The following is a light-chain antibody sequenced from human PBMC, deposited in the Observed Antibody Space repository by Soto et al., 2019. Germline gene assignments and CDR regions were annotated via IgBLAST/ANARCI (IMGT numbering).Light chain of an antibody. V-gene: IGKV3-20*01. CDR3: QQYGSSLGYT. CDR1: QSVSSSY. CDR2: GAS. J-gene: IGKJ2*01. Sequence: EIVLTQSPGTLSLSPGERATLSCRASQSVSSSYLAWYQQKPGQAPTLLIYGASSRATGIPDRFSGSWSGTDFTLTISRLEPEDFAVYYCQQYGSSLGYTFGQGTKLEIK.